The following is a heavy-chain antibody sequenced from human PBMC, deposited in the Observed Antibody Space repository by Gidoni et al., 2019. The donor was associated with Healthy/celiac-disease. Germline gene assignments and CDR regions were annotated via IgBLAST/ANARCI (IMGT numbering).Heavy chain of an antibody. CDR1: GLPFSSYS. CDR2: ISSSSSYI. J-gene: IGHJ4*02. CDR3: ARVRTSGYDWGVGEIDY. Sequence: EVQLVESGGGLVKPGGSLRLSCAASGLPFSSYSMNWVRQAPGKGLEWVSSISSSSSYIYYADSVKGRFTISRDNAKNSLYLQMNSLRAEDTAVYYCARVRTSGYDWGVGEIDYWGQGTLVTVSS. D-gene: IGHD5-12*01. V-gene: IGHV3-21*01.